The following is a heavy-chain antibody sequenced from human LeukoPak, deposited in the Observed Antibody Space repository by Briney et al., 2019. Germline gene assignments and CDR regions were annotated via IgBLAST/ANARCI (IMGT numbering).Heavy chain of an antibody. CDR2: INPNSGGT. J-gene: IGHJ4*02. CDR3: ARSVRYFDWLKGSYYFDY. V-gene: IGHV1-2*02. Sequence: APVKVSCKASGYTFTGHYMHWVRQAPGQGLEWMGWINPNSGGTNYAQKFQGRVTMTRNTSISTAYMELSSLRSEDTAVYYCARSVRYFDWLKGSYYFDYWGQGTLVTVSS. CDR1: GYTFTGHY. D-gene: IGHD3-9*01.